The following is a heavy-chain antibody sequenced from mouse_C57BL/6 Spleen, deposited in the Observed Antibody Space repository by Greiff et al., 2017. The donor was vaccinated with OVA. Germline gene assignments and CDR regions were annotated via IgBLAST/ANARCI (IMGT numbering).Heavy chain of an antibody. J-gene: IGHJ2*01. D-gene: IGHD4-1*01. CDR1: GFTFSDYG. CDR2: ISSGSSTI. Sequence: EVQGVESGGGLVKPGGSLKLSCAASGFTFSDYGMPWVRQAPEKGLEWVAYISSGSSTIYYADTVKGRFTISRDNAKNTLFLQMTSLRSEDTAMYYCARLTGAYYFDYWGQGTTLTVSS. CDR3: ARLTGAYYFDY. V-gene: IGHV5-17*01.